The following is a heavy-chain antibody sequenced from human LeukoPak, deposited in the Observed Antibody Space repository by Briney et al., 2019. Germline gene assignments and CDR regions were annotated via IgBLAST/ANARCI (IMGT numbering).Heavy chain of an antibody. CDR2: ISAYNGNR. CDR3: ARRGFSSSWYRPGIDFDY. CDR1: GYTFISYG. J-gene: IGHJ4*02. V-gene: IGHV1-18*01. Sequence: ASVKVSCKASGYTFISYGISWVRQAPGQGLEWMGWISAYNGNRNYAQKLQGRVTMTRDTSTSTVYMELSSLRSEDTAVYYCARRGFSSSWYRPGIDFDYWGQGTLVTVSS. D-gene: IGHD6-13*01.